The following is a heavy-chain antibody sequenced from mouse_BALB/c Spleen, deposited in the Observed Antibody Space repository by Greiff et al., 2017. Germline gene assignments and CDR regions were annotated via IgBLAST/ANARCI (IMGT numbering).Heavy chain of an antibody. CDR3: ARGASGDLDY. CDR1: GFTFSSFG. Sequence: EVKLVESGGGLVQPGGSRTLSCAASGFTFSSFGMHWVRQSPEKGLEWVAYISSGSSTIYYADTVKGRFTSSSDNPKNTLFLQMTSLRSEDTAMYYCARGASGDLDYWGQGTTLTVSS. V-gene: IGHV5-17*02. J-gene: IGHJ2*01. CDR2: ISSGSSTI. D-gene: IGHD3-1*01.